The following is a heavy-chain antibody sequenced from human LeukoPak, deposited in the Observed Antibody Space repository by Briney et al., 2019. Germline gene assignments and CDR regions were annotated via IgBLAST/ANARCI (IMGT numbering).Heavy chain of an antibody. CDR3: ARGRYYYDTSGYFDY. CDR2: ISCEGSDL. D-gene: IGHD3-22*01. Sequence: GGSLRLSCAASGFTFSSYAIHWVRQAPGKGLDWVALISCEGSDLYYADSVKGRFTISRDNSKNTLYLQMNSLRPEDTAVYYCARGRYYYDTSGYFDYWGQGTLVTVSS. J-gene: IGHJ4*02. V-gene: IGHV3-30*04. CDR1: GFTFSSYA.